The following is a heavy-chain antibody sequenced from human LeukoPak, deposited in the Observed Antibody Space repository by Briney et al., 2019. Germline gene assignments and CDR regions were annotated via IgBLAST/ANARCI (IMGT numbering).Heavy chain of an antibody. CDR2: IYWDDDK. J-gene: IGHJ4*02. D-gene: IGHD4-17*01. V-gene: IGHV2-5*02. CDR1: GFSLSTSGVG. CDR3: ARRIHGDSEGAFDC. Sequence: SGPTLVNPTQTLTLTCTLSGFSLSTSGVGVGWIREPPGKALEWLALIYWDDDKRYSPSLKSRLTITKDTSKNQVVLTMTNMDPVDTATYSCARRIHGDSEGAFDCWGQGTLVTVSS.